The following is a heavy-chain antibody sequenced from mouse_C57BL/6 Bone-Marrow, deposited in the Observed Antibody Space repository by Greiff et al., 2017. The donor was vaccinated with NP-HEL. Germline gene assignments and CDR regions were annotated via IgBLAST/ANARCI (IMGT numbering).Heavy chain of an antibody. CDR3: VRQKWWDYDDWFAY. CDR1: GFSFNTYA. J-gene: IGHJ3*01. CDR2: IRSKSNNYAT. Sequence: EVKLVESGGGLVQPQGSLKLSCAASGFSFNTYAMNWVRQAPGKGLEWVARIRSKSNNYATYYADSVKDRFTISRDDSESMLYLQMNNLKTEDTAMYYCVRQKWWDYDDWFAYWGQGTLVTVSA. V-gene: IGHV10-1*01. D-gene: IGHD2-4*01.